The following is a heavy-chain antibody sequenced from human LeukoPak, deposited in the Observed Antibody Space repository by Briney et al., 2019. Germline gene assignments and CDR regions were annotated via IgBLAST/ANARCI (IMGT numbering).Heavy chain of an antibody. J-gene: IGHJ4*02. V-gene: IGHV4-61*02. Sequence: KSSQTLSLTCTVSGASISSGYYYWSWIRQPAGKGLEWIGRVYNRRTTDYNPSLESRVSMSVDTSENQFSLKLNSVTAADTAVYYCARSPYFDFWAGYYDLDCWGQGTLVTVSS. CDR3: ARSPYFDFWAGYYDLDC. CDR1: GASISSGYYY. CDR2: VYNRRTT. D-gene: IGHD3-3*01.